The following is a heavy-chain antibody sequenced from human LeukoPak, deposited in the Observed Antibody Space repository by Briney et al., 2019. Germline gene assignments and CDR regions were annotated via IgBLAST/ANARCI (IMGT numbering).Heavy chain of an antibody. J-gene: IGHJ2*01. Sequence: SETLSLTCTVSGGSISNYYWSWIRQSPEKGLEWIGYVYHSGTTNYNPSLKSRVTISVDTSKNQFSLKLSSVTAADTAVYYCARVTYYDILTGYYYWYFDLWGRGTLVTVSS. V-gene: IGHV4-59*01. CDR3: ARVTYYDILTGYYYWYFDL. D-gene: IGHD3-9*01. CDR2: VYHSGTT. CDR1: GGSISNYY.